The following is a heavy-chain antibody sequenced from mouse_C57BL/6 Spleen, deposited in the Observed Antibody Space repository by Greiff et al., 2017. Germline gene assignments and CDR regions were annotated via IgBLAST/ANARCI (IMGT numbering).Heavy chain of an antibody. CDR1: GFTFSDYG. D-gene: IGHD1-1*01. CDR2: ISSGSSTI. CDR3: ASYYYGSGGYAMDY. V-gene: IGHV5-17*01. J-gene: IGHJ4*01. Sequence: EVHLVESGGGLVKPGGSLKLSCAASGFTFSDYGMHWVRQAPEKGLEWVAYISSGSSTIYYADTVKGRFTISRDNAKNTLCLQMTSLRSEDTAMYYCASYYYGSGGYAMDYWGQGTSVTVSS.